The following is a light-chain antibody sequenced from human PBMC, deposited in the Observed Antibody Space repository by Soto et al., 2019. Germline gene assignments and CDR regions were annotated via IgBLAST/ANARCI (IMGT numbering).Light chain of an antibody. CDR1: SSDVGGYNY. CDR2: EVS. V-gene: IGLV2-8*01. Sequence: QSVLTQPPSVSLSPGQSVTISCSGTSSDVGGYNYVSWYQQHPGKAPKLMIYEVSKRPSGVPDRFSGSKSGNTASLTVSGLQAEDEADYYCSTYAGSNNFGVFGTGTKVTVL. J-gene: IGLJ1*01. CDR3: STYAGSNNFGV.